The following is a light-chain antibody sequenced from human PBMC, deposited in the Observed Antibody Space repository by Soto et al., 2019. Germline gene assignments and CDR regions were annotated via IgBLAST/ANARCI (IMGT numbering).Light chain of an antibody. V-gene: IGKV3-11*01. CDR3: QQRSDWPS. Sequence: ETVLTQSPASLTLSPGERATLSCRASQSVSTYLAWYQQKPGQGPRLLIYDASYRASGIPARFSGSGSGTDFTLTISSLEPEDFAVYYCQQRSDWPSFGQGTRLEIK. J-gene: IGKJ5*01. CDR1: QSVSTY. CDR2: DAS.